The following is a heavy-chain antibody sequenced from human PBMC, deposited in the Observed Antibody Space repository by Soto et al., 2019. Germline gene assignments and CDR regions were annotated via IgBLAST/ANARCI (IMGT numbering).Heavy chain of an antibody. J-gene: IGHJ5*02. CDR2: INPSGGST. CDR1: GYTFSTYE. D-gene: IGHD1-7*01. Sequence: GASVKVSCKASGYTFSTYEINCVRQAPGQGLEWMGIINPSGGSTSYAQKLQGRVTMTRDTSTSTVYMELNSLRSDDTAVYYCARDPIWTYTWNYARLNYLDPWGQGTLVTVSS. V-gene: IGHV1-46*01. CDR3: ARDPIWTYTWNYARLNYLDP.